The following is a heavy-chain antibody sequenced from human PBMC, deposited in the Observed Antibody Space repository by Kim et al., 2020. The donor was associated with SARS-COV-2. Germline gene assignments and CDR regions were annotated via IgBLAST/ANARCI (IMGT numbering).Heavy chain of an antibody. V-gene: IGHV3-7*01. CDR2: IKGDGSDK. D-gene: IGHD7-27*01. CDR3: AKEHWGPEY. CDR1: GFTFSRYW. Sequence: GGSLRLSCAASGFTFSRYWMTWVRQAPGKGLEWVANIKGDGSDKNYVDSVKGRFTISRDNAKNSVYVQMNSLRVEDTAVYYCAKEHWGPEYWGQGIL. J-gene: IGHJ4*02.